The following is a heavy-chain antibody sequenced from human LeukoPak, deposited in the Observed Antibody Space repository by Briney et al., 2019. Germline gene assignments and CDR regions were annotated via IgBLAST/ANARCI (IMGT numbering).Heavy chain of an antibody. D-gene: IGHD2-2*01. CDR1: GGSISSGGYY. Sequence: SQTLSLTCTVSGGSISSGGYYWSWIRQHPGKGLEWIGYIYYSGSTYYNPSLKSRVTISVDTSKNQFSLKLSSVTAADTAVYYCARGVVMPEDIVVVPAVGAWNWFDPWGQGTLVTVSS. CDR2: IYYSGST. J-gene: IGHJ5*02. V-gene: IGHV4-31*03. CDR3: ARGVVMPEDIVVVPAVGAWNWFDP.